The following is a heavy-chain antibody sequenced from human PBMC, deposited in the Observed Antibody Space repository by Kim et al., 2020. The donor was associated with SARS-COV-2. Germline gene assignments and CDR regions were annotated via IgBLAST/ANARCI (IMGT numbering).Heavy chain of an antibody. CDR2: INHSGST. CDR1: GGSFSGYY. V-gene: IGHV4-34*01. CDR3: ARGLGITMIVVVNGTFDY. J-gene: IGHJ4*02. D-gene: IGHD3-22*01. Sequence: SETLSLTCAVYGGSFSGYYWSWIRQPPGKGLEWIGEINHSGSTNYNPSLKSRVTISVDTSKNQFSLKLSSVTAADTAVYYCARGLGITMIVVVNGTFDYWGQGTLVTVSS.